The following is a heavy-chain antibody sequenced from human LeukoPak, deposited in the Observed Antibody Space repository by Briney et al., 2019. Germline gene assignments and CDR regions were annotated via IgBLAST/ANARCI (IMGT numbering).Heavy chain of an antibody. CDR1: GYTFTGYN. V-gene: IGHV1-2*02. CDR3: ARDRLAAAGSGG. D-gene: IGHD6-13*01. Sequence: ASVKVSCKASGYTFTGYNIHWVRQAPGQGLEWMGWINPNSGGTNYAQKFQGRVTMTGDTSINTAYMEVSRLRSDDTAVYYCARDRLAAAGSGGWGQGTLVTVFS. J-gene: IGHJ4*02. CDR2: INPNSGGT.